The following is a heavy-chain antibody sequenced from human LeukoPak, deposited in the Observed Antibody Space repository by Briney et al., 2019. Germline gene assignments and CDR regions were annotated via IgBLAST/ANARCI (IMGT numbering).Heavy chain of an antibody. V-gene: IGHV5-51*01. J-gene: IGHJ4*02. CDR1: GHSFTSYW. CDR3: ARRTYDYDSSGYYFDY. CDR2: IYPGDSDT. D-gene: IGHD3-22*01. Sequence: GESLKISCKGSGHSFTSYWIGWVRQMPGKGLEWMGIIYPGDSDTRYSPSFQGQVTISADKSISTAYLQWSSLKASDTAMYYCARRTYDYDSSGYYFDYWGQGTLVTVSS.